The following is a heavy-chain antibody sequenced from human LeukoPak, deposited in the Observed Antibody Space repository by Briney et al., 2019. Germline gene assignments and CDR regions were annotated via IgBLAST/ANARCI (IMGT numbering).Heavy chain of an antibody. J-gene: IGHJ5*02. CDR3: ARVGYCSSTSCYVLDP. Sequence: SETLSLTCTVSGGSISSYYWSWIRQPPGKGLEWIGYIYYSGSTNYNPSLKSRVTISVDTSKNQFSLKLSSVTAADTAVYYCARVGYCSSTSCYVLDPWGQGTLVTVSS. CDR2: IYYSGST. CDR1: GGSISSYY. D-gene: IGHD2-2*01. V-gene: IGHV4-59*01.